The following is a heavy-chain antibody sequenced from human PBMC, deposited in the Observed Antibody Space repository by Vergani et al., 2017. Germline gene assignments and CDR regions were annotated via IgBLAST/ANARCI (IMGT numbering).Heavy chain of an antibody. CDR1: GGTFSSYA. CDR2: IIPIFGTA. D-gene: IGHD2-2*02. CDR3: ARDYCSSTSCYTRWFDP. Sequence: QVQLVQSGAEVKKPGSSVKVSCKASGGTFSSYAISWVRQAPGQGLEWMGGIIPIFGTANYAQKFQGRVTITADESTSTAYIELSSLRSEDTAVYYCARDYCSSTSCYTRWFDPWGQGTLVTVSS. J-gene: IGHJ5*02. V-gene: IGHV1-69*01.